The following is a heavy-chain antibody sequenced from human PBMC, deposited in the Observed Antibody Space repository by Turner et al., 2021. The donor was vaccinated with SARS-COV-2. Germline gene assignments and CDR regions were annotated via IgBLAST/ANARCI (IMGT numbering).Heavy chain of an antibody. CDR1: GFTFSSYW. V-gene: IGHV3-7*03. J-gene: IGHJ6*02. D-gene: IGHD2-15*01. CDR2: IKQDGSEK. Sequence: EVQLVESGGGLVQPGGSLRLSCAASGFTFSSYWMNWVRQAPGKGLEWVANIKQDGSEKYYVDSVKGRFTISRDNAKNSLYLQMNSLRAEDTAVYYCAREESGSFGAYGMDVWGQGTTGTVSS. CDR3: AREESGSFGAYGMDV.